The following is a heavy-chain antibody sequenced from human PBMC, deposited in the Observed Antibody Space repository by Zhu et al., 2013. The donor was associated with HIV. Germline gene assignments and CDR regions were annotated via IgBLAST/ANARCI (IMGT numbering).Heavy chain of an antibody. CDR2: IYYSGST. CDR3: ARSEGQLVGATTRNIKLYYYYYMDV. CDR1: GGSISSGDYY. Sequence: QVQLQESGPGLVKPSQTLSLTCTVSGGSISSGDYYWSWIRQPPGKGLEWIGYIYYSGSTYYNPSLKSRVTISVDTSKNQFSLKLSSVTAADTAVYYCARSEGQLVGATTRNIKLYYYYYMDVWGKGTTVTGLL. V-gene: IGHV4-30-4*01. D-gene: IGHD1-26*01. J-gene: IGHJ6*03.